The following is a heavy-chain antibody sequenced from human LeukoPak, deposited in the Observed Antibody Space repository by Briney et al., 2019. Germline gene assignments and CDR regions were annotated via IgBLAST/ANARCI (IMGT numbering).Heavy chain of an antibody. J-gene: IGHJ4*02. CDR2: IYPGDSDT. CDR1: GYRFTAYW. Sequence: GESLQISCKGSGYRFTAYWIAWVRQMPGKGLEWMGVIYPGDSDTRYSPSFQGQVTISADKSISTAYLQWSTLKASDTAMYYCARRRTGYTFDYWGQGTLVTVSS. V-gene: IGHV5-51*01. CDR3: ARRRTGYTFDY. D-gene: IGHD3/OR15-3a*01.